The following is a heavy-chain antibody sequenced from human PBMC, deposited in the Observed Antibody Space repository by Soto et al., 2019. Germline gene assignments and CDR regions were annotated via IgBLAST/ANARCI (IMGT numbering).Heavy chain of an antibody. CDR3: VRTNVTTGRVYFDY. V-gene: IGHV4-38-2*01. J-gene: IGHJ4*02. Sequence: PSETLSLTCSVSGYSISRGYYWGWIRQPPGKDLEWLGSVFHVGNTYDNPSLKSPVTISLDTSKNQFSLRLASVTAADTALYYCVRTNVTTGRVYFDYWGQGILVTVSS. CDR1: GYSISRGYY. D-gene: IGHD4-17*01. CDR2: VFHVGNT.